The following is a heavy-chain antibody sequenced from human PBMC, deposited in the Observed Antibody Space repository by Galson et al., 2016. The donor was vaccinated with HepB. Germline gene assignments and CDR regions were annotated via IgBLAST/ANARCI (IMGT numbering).Heavy chain of an antibody. CDR3: ARDLGGCNGFGCSYYFDY. J-gene: IGHJ4*02. CDR2: IWYNGRNK. V-gene: IGHV3-33*02. Sequence: SLRLACAAAGFNLGSFGMNWVRQTPGKEPEWLAVIWYNGRNKYYADSARGRLTISRDTSTNMVYLQMNSRRVEDTAMYYCARDLGGCNGFGCSYYFDYWGQGILVTVSS. CDR1: GFNLGSFG. D-gene: IGHD2/OR15-2a*01.